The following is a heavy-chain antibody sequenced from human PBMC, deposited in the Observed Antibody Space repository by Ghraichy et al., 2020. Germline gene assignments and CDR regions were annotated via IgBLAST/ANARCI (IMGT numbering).Heavy chain of an antibody. J-gene: IGHJ6*02. V-gene: IGHV4-34*01. D-gene: IGHD3-3*01. CDR3: ARRRRYDFWSGYYIPYYYYYGMDV. CDR2: INHSGST. Sequence: ESLNISCAVYGGSFSGYYWSWIRQPPGKGLEWIGEINHSGSTNYNPSLKSRVTISVDTSKNQFSLKLSPVTAADTAVYYCARRRRYDFWSGYYIPYYYYYGMDVWGQGTTVTVSS. CDR1: GGSFSGYY.